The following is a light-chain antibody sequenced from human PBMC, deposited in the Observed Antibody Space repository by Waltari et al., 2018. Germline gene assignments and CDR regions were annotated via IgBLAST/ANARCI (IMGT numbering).Light chain of an antibody. CDR1: SCSVSPGYY. CDR2: STN. Sequence: QTVVTQEPSFSVSPGGTVTLTCGLSSCSVSPGYYPRWYQQTPGQAPRTLIYSTNTRSSGVPDRFSGSILGNKAALTITGAQAEDESDYYCVLYMGSGIAWVFGGGTKLTVL. J-gene: IGLJ3*02. CDR3: VLYMGSGIAWV. V-gene: IGLV8-61*01.